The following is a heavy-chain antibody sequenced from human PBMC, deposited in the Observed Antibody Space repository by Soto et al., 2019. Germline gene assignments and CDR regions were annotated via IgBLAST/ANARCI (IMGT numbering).Heavy chain of an antibody. Sequence: GGSLRLSCAASGFTFDDYGMSWVRQAPGKGLEWVSGINWNGGSTGYADSVKGRFTISRDNAKNSLYLQMNSLRAEDTALYYCAREGFHCSSTSCYAFGMDVWGQGTTVTVSS. CDR2: INWNGGST. V-gene: IGHV3-20*04. J-gene: IGHJ6*02. CDR3: AREGFHCSSTSCYAFGMDV. D-gene: IGHD2-2*01. CDR1: GFTFDDYG.